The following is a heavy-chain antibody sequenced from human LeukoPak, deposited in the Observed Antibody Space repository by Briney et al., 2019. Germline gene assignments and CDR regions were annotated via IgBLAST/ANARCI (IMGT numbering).Heavy chain of an antibody. CDR1: GGPISSSSYY. D-gene: IGHD2-15*01. V-gene: IGHV4-39*01. Sequence: PSETLSLTCTVSGGPISSSSYYWGWIRQPPGKGLEWIGNIHHSGTTYFNPSLKTRITISVDTSKNQFSLRLSSVTAADTAVYYCAKSSRLSLAAAFDYWGQGTLVTVSS. J-gene: IGHJ4*02. CDR3: AKSSRLSLAAAFDY. CDR2: IHHSGTT.